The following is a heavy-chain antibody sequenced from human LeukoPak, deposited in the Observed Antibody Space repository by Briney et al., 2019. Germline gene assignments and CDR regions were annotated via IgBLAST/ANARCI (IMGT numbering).Heavy chain of an antibody. V-gene: IGHV1-8*01. Sequence: GASVKVSCKASGYTFTSYDINWVRQATGQGLEWMGWMNPNRGNTGYAQKFQGRVTMTRNTSISTAYMELSSLRSEDTAVYYCASLLRGSYSPGDYWGQGTLVTVSS. CDR1: GYTFTSYD. CDR3: ASLLRGSYSPGDY. J-gene: IGHJ4*02. D-gene: IGHD1-26*01. CDR2: MNPNRGNT.